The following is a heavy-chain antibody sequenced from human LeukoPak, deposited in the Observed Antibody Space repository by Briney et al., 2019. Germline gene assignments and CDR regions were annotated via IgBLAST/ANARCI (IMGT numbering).Heavy chain of an antibody. V-gene: IGHV1-8*01. CDR1: GYTFTSYD. CDR2: MNPNSGNT. CDR3: ARGLGTEGYCSGGSCYEDNWFDP. D-gene: IGHD2-15*01. Sequence: ASVKVSCKASGYTFTSYDINWVRQATGQGLEWMGWMNPNSGNTGYAQKFQGRVTMTRNTSISTAYMELSRLRSEDTAVYYCARGLGTEGYCSGGSCYEDNWFDPWGQGTLVTVSS. J-gene: IGHJ5*02.